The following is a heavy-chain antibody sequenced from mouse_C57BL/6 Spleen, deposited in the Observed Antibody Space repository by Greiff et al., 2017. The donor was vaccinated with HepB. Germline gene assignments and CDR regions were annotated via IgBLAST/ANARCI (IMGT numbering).Heavy chain of an antibody. CDR2: IYPGSGNT. J-gene: IGHJ2*01. V-gene: IGHV1-66*01. CDR3: AREEDYYGSSLFDY. Sequence: QVQLQQSGPELVKPGASVKISCKASGYSFTSYYIHWVKQRPGQGLEWIGWIYPGSGNTKYNEKFKGKATLTADTSSSTAYMQLSSLTSEDSAVYYCAREEDYYGSSLFDYWGQGTTLTVSS. D-gene: IGHD1-1*01. CDR1: GYSFTSYY.